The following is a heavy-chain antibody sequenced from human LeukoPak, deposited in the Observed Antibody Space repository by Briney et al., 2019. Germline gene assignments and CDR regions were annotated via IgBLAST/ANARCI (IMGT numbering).Heavy chain of an antibody. Sequence: GASVEVSCKASGYTFTGYYMHWVRQAPGQGLEWMGWINPNSGGTNYAQKFQGRVTMTRDTSISTAYMELSRLRSDDTAVYYCARVGPEPWVVYFDYWGQGTLVTVSS. D-gene: IGHD1-14*01. CDR3: ARVGPEPWVVYFDY. J-gene: IGHJ4*02. V-gene: IGHV1-2*02. CDR2: INPNSGGT. CDR1: GYTFTGYY.